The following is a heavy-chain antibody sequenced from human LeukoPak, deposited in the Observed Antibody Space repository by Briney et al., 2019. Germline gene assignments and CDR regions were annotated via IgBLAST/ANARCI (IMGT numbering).Heavy chain of an antibody. Sequence: ASVKVSCKASGYTFSGYYIHWMRQAPGQGLEWMGWMDPNSGATDYAQKFQGRVTMTRDTSISTAYMELSRLISDDTAVYYCARGQGTIFGVVVYWGQGTLVTVSS. J-gene: IGHJ4*02. CDR3: ARGQGTIFGVVVY. D-gene: IGHD3-3*01. CDR2: MDPNSGAT. CDR1: GYTFSGYY. V-gene: IGHV1-2*02.